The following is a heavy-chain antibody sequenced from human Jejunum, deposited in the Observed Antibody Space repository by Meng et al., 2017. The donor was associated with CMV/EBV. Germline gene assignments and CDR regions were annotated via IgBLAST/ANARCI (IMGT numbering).Heavy chain of an antibody. J-gene: IGHJ4*02. CDR3: VKGLYATGWYAFDS. Sequence: GFIFDDYAMHWVRQAPGKGLEWVSGINWNGGSVAYADSLKGRFTISRDNAQNSLYLQMNSLRADDTALYYCVKGLYATGWYAFDSWGRGALVTV. CDR2: INWNGGSV. D-gene: IGHD6-19*01. CDR1: GFIFDDYA. V-gene: IGHV3-9*01.